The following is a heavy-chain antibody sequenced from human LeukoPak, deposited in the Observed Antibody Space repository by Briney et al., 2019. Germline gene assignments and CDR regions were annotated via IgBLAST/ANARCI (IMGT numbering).Heavy chain of an antibody. J-gene: IGHJ4*02. CDR3: ARAPPAHY. CDR1: GYTFTSYG. CDR2: ISAYNGNT. V-gene: IGHV1-18*01. Sequence: GASVKVSCKASGYTFTSYGISWVRQAPGQGLEWMGWISAYNGNTNYAQKFQGRVTMTRDTSISTAYMELSRLRSDDTAVYYCARAPPAHYWGQGTLVTVSS.